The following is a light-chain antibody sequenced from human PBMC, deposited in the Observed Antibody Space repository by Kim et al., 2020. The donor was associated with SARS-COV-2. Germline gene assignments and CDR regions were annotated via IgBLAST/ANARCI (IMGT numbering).Light chain of an antibody. Sequence: AIIGDRVTITCRARQSMSSYLHWYQQKPGKAPKLLIYAASNLQSGVPSNFSGSGSGTDFTLTISSLQPEDFATYYCQQSYSSPKTFGQGTKVDIK. CDR1: QSMSSY. J-gene: IGKJ1*01. V-gene: IGKV1-39*01. CDR2: AAS. CDR3: QQSYSSPKT.